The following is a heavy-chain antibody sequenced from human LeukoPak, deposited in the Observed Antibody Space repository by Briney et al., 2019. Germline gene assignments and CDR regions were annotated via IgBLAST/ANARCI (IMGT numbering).Heavy chain of an antibody. D-gene: IGHD3-9*01. CDR1: GFTFSSYW. Sequence: GGSLRLSCAASGFTFSSYWMSWVRQAPGKGLEWVSSFGGGGGSTYYADSVKGRFTISRDNSKNTLYLQMNSLRAEDTAVYYCAKQGRDWLRDYYYYMDVWGKGTTVTISS. CDR3: AKQGRDWLRDYYYYMDV. J-gene: IGHJ6*03. CDR2: FGGGGGST. V-gene: IGHV3-23*01.